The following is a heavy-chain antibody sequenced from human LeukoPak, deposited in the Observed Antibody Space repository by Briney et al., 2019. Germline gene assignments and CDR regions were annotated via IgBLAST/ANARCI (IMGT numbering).Heavy chain of an antibody. Sequence: ASVKVSCKASGYTFTSYGISWVRQAPGQGLEWMGWMNPNSGNTGYAQKFQGRVTMTRNTSISTAYMELSSLRSEDTAVYYCAREWLVMGADAFDIWGQGTMVTVSS. D-gene: IGHD6-19*01. CDR3: AREWLVMGADAFDI. V-gene: IGHV1-8*02. CDR2: MNPNSGNT. CDR1: GYTFTSYG. J-gene: IGHJ3*02.